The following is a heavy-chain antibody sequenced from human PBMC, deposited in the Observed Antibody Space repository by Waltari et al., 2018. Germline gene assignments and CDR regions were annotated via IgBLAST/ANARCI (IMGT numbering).Heavy chain of an antibody. D-gene: IGHD3-16*01. CDR3: ASGGHVDY. CDR1: GFTFSNFW. CDR2: MKGDGSGN. J-gene: IGHJ4*02. V-gene: IGHV3-7*03. Sequence: EVLLVESGGGLVQPGGSLRLSCAASGFTFSNFWMTWVSQAPGKGLDGVATMKGDGSGNLYLDSVSGRLTVSRDNARNSLYLQMNSLRADDTAVYYCASGGHVDYCGQGTLVTVSS.